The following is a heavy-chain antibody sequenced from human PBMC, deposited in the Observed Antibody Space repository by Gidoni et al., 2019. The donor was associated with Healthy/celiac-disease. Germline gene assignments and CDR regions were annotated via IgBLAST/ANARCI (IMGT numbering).Heavy chain of an antibody. CDR1: GGSFSGYY. CDR2: INHSGST. V-gene: IGHV4-34*01. CDR3: ARAPPRNGRNVIVENFDY. Sequence: QVQLQQWGAGLLKPSETLSLTFAVSGGSFSGYYWSWIRPPPGKGLEWIGEINHSGSTQYNPSLKSRVTISVDTSKNQFSLKLSSVTAADTAVYYCARAPPRNGRNVIVENFDYWGQGTLVTVSS. J-gene: IGHJ4*02. D-gene: IGHD1-26*01.